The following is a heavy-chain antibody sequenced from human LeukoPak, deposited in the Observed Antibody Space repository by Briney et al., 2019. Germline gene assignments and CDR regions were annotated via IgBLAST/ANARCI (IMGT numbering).Heavy chain of an antibody. CDR2: INPSGGGT. D-gene: IGHD6-13*01. Sequence: ASVKVSCKASGYTFTNHYMHWVRQAPGQGLEWMGIINPSGGGTSYAQKFQGRVTMTRDMSTNTFYMELSSLRFDDTAVYYCARDVSYSGSRDAWWFDPWGRGTLVTVSS. V-gene: IGHV1-46*01. CDR1: GYTFTNHY. CDR3: ARDVSYSGSRDAWWFDP. J-gene: IGHJ5*02.